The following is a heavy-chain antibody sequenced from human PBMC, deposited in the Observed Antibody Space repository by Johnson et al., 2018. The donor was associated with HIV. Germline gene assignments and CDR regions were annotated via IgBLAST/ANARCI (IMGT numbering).Heavy chain of an antibody. CDR3: ARGTLAAFDI. CDR2: ISYDGSNK. CDR1: GFTFSSYA. V-gene: IGHV3-30*04. D-gene: IGHD2-2*01. J-gene: IGHJ3*02. Sequence: VQLVESGGGVVQPGRSLRLSCAASGFTFSSYAMHWVRQAPGKGLEWVAVISYDGSNKYYADSVKGRFTISRDNSKNTLYLQMNSLRAEDTAVYYCARGTLAAFDIWGQGTMVTVSS.